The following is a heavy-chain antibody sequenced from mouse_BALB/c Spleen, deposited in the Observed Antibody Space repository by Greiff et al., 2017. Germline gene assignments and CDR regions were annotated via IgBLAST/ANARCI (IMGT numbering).Heavy chain of an antibody. J-gene: IGHJ2*01. CDR3: ARIGDRYDDGGFDY. Sequence: EVHLVESGPSLVKPSQTLSLTCSVTGDSITSGYWNWIRKFPGNKLEYMGYISYSGSTYYNPSLKSRISITRDTSKNQYYLQLNSVTTEDTATYYCARIGDRYDDGGFDYWGQGTTLTVSS. V-gene: IGHV3-8*02. CDR2: ISYSGST. CDR1: GDSITSGY. D-gene: IGHD2-14*01.